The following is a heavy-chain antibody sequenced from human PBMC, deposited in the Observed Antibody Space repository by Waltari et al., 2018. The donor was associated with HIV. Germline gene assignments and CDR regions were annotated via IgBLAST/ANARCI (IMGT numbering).Heavy chain of an antibody. Sequence: EVQLVESGGGLIQPGGSLRLSCAASGFTVSSNYMSWVRQAPGKGLEWVSVIYSGGSTYYADSVKGRFTISRDNSKNTLYLQMNSLRAEDTAVYYCASGYCGGDCPLFDYWGQGTLVTVSS. V-gene: IGHV3-53*01. CDR1: GFTVSSNY. CDR2: IYSGGST. CDR3: ASGYCGGDCPLFDY. D-gene: IGHD2-21*02. J-gene: IGHJ4*02.